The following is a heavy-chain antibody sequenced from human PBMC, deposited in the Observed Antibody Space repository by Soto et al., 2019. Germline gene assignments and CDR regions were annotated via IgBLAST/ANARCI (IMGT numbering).Heavy chain of an antibody. CDR3: ARGGVPYYYYYMDV. J-gene: IGHJ6*03. CDR2: INGDGSTT. Sequence: GGSLRLSCAASGFNFNTFWMHWVRQTPEKGLVWVSRINGDGSTTIYADSVKGRFTISRDNAENTVYLQMNSLRAEDTAVYFCARGGVPYYYYYMDVWGKGTTVTVSS. D-gene: IGHD3-10*01. V-gene: IGHV3-74*01. CDR1: GFNFNTFW.